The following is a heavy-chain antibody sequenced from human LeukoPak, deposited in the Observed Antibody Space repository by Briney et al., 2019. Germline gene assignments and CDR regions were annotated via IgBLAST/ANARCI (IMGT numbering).Heavy chain of an antibody. Sequence: GGSLGLSCAASGFSLTTYEMNWVRQAPGKGLEWVSYISSSGDSIYYADSVKGRFTISRDNAKNSLSLQMNSLRAEDTAIYYCARDRRVGATWSVGAFGIWGQGTTVTVSS. V-gene: IGHV3-48*03. CDR3: ARDRRVGATWSVGAFGI. CDR1: GFSLTTYE. D-gene: IGHD1-26*01. CDR2: ISSSGDSI. J-gene: IGHJ3*02.